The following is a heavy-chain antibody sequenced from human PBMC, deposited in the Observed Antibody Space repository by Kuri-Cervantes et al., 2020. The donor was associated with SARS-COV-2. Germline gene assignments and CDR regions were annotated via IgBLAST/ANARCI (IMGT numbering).Heavy chain of an antibody. D-gene: IGHD2-15*01. CDR2: IGTAGDT. V-gene: IGHV3-13*03. Sequence: GGSLRLSCAACGFTFSSYDMHWVRQATGKGLEWVSAIGTAGDTYYPGSVKGQFTISRENAKNSLYLQMNSLRAGDTAVYYCARRLPREDAFDIWGQGTMVTVSS. CDR3: ARRLPREDAFDI. CDR1: GFTFSSYD. J-gene: IGHJ3*02.